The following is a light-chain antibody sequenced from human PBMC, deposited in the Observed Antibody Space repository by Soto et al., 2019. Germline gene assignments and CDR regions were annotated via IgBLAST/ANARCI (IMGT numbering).Light chain of an antibody. J-gene: IGKJ1*01. CDR2: AAS. CDR3: QQSYSTTWT. Sequence: DIQMTQSLSSLSASVAARVTITCRASQGMTSYLNWYQQKPWKASKRLIYAASSLQSGVPSSFICSGSETDFTLTISSLQPEDFATYSCQQSYSTTWTFGQGTKLDI. V-gene: IGKV1-39*01. CDR1: QGMTSY.